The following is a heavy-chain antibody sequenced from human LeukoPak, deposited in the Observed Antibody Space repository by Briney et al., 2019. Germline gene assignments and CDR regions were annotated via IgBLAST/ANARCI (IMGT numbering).Heavy chain of an antibody. CDR3: ISITMVRGVITNDNVKNWFDP. Sequence: SETLSLTCTVSGGSINSYYWSWIRQPPGKGLECIGYIHYTGSTNYNPSLKSRVTISVDTSKSQFSLKLSSVTAADTAVYYCISITMVRGVITNDNVKNWFDPWGQGTLVTVSS. D-gene: IGHD3-10*01. CDR1: GGSINSYY. V-gene: IGHV4-59*08. J-gene: IGHJ5*02. CDR2: IHYTGST.